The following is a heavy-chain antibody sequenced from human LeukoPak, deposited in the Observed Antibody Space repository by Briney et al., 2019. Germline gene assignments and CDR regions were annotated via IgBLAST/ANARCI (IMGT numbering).Heavy chain of an antibody. CDR1: GFTFSSYG. CDR2: ISYDGSNK. J-gene: IGHJ4*02. Sequence: SGGSLRLSCAASGFTFSSYGMHWVRQAPGKGLEWVAVISYDGSNKYYADSVKGRFTISRDNSKNTLYLQMNSLRAEDTAVYYCAKSLWFGDEGYFDYWGQGTLVTVSS. D-gene: IGHD3-10*01. V-gene: IGHV3-30*18. CDR3: AKSLWFGDEGYFDY.